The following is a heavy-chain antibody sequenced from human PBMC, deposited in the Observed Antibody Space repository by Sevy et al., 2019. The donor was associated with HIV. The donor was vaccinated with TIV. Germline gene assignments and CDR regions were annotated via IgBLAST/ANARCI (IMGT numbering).Heavy chain of an antibody. J-gene: IGHJ4*02. CDR1: GFNFNKYG. CDR3: VRAGAFGTYDS. V-gene: IGHV3-7*01. D-gene: IGHD3-10*01. Sequence: GGSLRLSCAASGFNFNKYGMRWVRQAPGKGLEYVASIKGDGSENYYMDSVKGRFTISRDNAENSVYLQMNSLRAEDTAVYHCVRAGAFGTYDSWGQGTLVTVSS. CDR2: IKGDGSEN.